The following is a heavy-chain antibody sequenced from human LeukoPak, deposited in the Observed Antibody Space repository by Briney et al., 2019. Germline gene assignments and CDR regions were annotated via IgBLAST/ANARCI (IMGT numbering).Heavy chain of an antibody. D-gene: IGHD3-10*01. V-gene: IGHV4-4*07. CDR1: GGSISSYY. Sequence: PSETLSLTCTVSGGSISSYYWSWIRQPAGKGLEWIGRIYTSGSTNYNPSLKSRVTMSVDTSKNRFSLKLSSVTAADTAVYYCARETTMVRGVILQINYYGMDVWGQGTTVTVSS. CDR2: IYTSGST. J-gene: IGHJ6*02. CDR3: ARETTMVRGVILQINYYGMDV.